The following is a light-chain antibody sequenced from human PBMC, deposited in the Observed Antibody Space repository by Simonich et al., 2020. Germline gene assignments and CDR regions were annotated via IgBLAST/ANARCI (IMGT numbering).Light chain of an antibody. CDR1: QSVSRY. CDR2: DAP. J-gene: IGKJ3*01. Sequence: EIVLTQSPATLSLSPGERATLSCRASQSVSRYLAWSQQKPGQDPRLLIYDAPNRATGIPARFRGSGSGTDFTRTISSLEPEDVAVYFCQQRSNWPLFTFGPGTKVDIK. CDR3: QQRSNWPLFT. V-gene: IGKV3-11*01.